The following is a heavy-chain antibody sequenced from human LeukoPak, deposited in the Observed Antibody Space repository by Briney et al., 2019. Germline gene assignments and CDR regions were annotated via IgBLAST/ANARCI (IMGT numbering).Heavy chain of an antibody. CDR3: ASDPYGRDAFDI. Sequence: SVTVSFKASVGTFSSYAISWVRQAPAQGLEWMGRIIPILGIANYAQKFQGRVTITADKSTSTAYMELSSLRSEDTAVYYCASDPYGRDAFDIWGQGTMVTVSS. J-gene: IGHJ3*02. D-gene: IGHD3-10*01. CDR2: IIPILGIA. V-gene: IGHV1-69*04. CDR1: VGTFSSYA.